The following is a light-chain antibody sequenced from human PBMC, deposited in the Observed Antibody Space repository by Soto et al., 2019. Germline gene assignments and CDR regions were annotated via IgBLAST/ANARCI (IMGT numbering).Light chain of an antibody. CDR2: NDD. CDR1: SGSIDSNY. V-gene: IGLV6-57*04. J-gene: IGLJ3*02. Sequence: NFMLTQPHSVSESPGKTVIISCTRSSGSIDSNYVQWFQKRPGSAPTTVIFNDDQRPSGVPARFSGSVDSSSNSASPTISGLRTEDEAEYYCQSFDSTSRVFGGGTKLTVL. CDR3: QSFDSTSRV.